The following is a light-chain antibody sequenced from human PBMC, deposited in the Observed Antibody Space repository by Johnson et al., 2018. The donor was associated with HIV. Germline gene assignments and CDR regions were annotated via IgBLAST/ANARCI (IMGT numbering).Light chain of an antibody. Sequence: QSVLTQPPSVSAAPGQKVTISCSGSSSNIGNNYVSWYRQLPGTAPKLLIYENNKRPSGIPDRFSGSKSGTSATLGITGLQTGDEADYYCGTWDSSLSAGIVGTGTKVTGL. CDR3: GTWDSSLSAGI. CDR1: SSNIGNNY. J-gene: IGLJ1*01. V-gene: IGLV1-51*02. CDR2: ENN.